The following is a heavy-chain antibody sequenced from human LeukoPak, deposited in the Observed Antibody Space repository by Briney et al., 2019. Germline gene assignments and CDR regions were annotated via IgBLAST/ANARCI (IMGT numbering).Heavy chain of an antibody. CDR3: ARGITMVRGLANYYYYMDV. CDR2: IIPIFGTA. V-gene: IGHV1-69*13. J-gene: IGHJ6*03. Sequence: SVKVSCKTPGYSFTSYGISWVRQAPGQGLEWMGGIIPIFGTANYAQKFQGRVTITADESTSTAYMELSSLRSEDTAVYYCARGITMVRGLANYYYYMDVWGKGTTVTISS. CDR1: GYSFTSYG. D-gene: IGHD3-10*01.